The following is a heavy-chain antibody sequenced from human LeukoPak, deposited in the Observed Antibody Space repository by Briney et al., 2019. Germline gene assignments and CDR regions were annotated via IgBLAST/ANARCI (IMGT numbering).Heavy chain of an antibody. V-gene: IGHV3-33*01. Sequence: PGRSLRLSCVASGFIFSNYGMHWVRQAPGKGLEWVAIVWYDGSNQYYGDSIKGRFTISRDNSKNTVYLQMNSLRAEDTAVYYCARWGIIGHDAFDIWGQGTVDTVSS. D-gene: IGHD1-14*01. CDR2: VWYDGSNQ. CDR1: GFIFSNYG. CDR3: ARWGIIGHDAFDI. J-gene: IGHJ3*02.